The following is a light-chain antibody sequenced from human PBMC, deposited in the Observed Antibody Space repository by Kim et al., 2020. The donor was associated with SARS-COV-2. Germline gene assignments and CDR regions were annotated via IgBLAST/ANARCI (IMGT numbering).Light chain of an antibody. J-gene: IGLJ3*02. CDR1: SIRRYY. Sequence: VALGQTVRITCQGDSIRRYYASWYQQKSGQAPVLVIYGKNNRPSGIPDRVSGSSSGNTASLTITGAQAEDEADYYCHSRDSSDNHLFGGGTQLTVL. CDR3: HSRDSSDNHL. CDR2: GKN. V-gene: IGLV3-19*01.